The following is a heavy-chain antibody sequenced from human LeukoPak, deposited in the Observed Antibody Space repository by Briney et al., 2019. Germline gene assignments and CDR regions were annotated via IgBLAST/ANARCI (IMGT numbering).Heavy chain of an antibody. J-gene: IGHJ5*02. Sequence: SETLSLTCAVYGGSLSNYYWSWIRQPPGKGLGWIGEINHSGGTKFNPSLKSRVTILVAMSKSQFSLELRSVTAADTAVYYCARGPASGSDFAWFDPWGQGTLVTVSS. V-gene: IGHV4-34*01. D-gene: IGHD3-10*01. CDR3: ARGPASGSDFAWFDP. CDR2: INHSGGT. CDR1: GGSLSNYY.